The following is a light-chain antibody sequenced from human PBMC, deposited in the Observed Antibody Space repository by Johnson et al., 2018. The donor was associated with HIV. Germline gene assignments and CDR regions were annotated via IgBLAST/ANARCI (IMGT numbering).Light chain of an antibody. CDR1: SSNIENYF. Sequence: QSVLTQPPSVSAAPGQRVSISCSGNSSNIENYFVSWYQQLPGTAPKLLIYENNKRPSGIPGRFSGPKSGTSAPLDITGLQTGDAADYYCGTWDSSLRTGFFGSGTKVTVL. CDR3: GTWDSSLRTGF. CDR2: ENN. V-gene: IGLV1-51*02. J-gene: IGLJ1*01.